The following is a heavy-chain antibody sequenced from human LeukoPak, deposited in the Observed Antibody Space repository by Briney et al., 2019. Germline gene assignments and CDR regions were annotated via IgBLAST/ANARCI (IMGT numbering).Heavy chain of an antibody. D-gene: IGHD3-3*01. CDR3: ARTRNTIFGEFDP. CDR1: GGSISPYY. V-gene: IGHV4-59*12. Sequence: PSETLSLTCTVSGGSISPYYWSWIRQPPGKGLEWIGYIYYSGSTNYNPSLKSRVTISVDTSKNQFSLKLSSVTAADTAVYYCARTRNTIFGEFDPWGQGTLVTVSS. J-gene: IGHJ5*02. CDR2: IYYSGST.